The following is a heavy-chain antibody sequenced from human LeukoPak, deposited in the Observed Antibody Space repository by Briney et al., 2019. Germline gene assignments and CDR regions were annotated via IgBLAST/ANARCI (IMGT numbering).Heavy chain of an antibody. D-gene: IGHD2-15*01. CDR1: GFTFSSYA. CDR3: ASGSCGGGRCYLHPEY. Sequence: PGRSLRLSCAASGFTFSSYAMHWVRQAPGKGLEWVAVISYDGSNKYYADSVKGRFTISRDNSKNTLYLQMNSLRAEDTAVYYCASGSCGGGRCYLHPEYWGQGTLVTVSS. V-gene: IGHV3-30-3*01. J-gene: IGHJ4*02. CDR2: ISYDGSNK.